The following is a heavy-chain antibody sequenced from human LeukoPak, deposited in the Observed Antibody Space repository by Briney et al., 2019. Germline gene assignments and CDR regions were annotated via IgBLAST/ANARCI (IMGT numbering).Heavy chain of an antibody. V-gene: IGHV3-21*01. Sequence: PSETLSLTCAVYGGSFSGYYWSWIRQPPGKGLEWVSSFSSSGNYIYYADSVKGRFTISRDNAKNSLYLQMHSLRAEDTAVYYCARDQSIGWSRGVENWGQGTLVTVSS. CDR2: FSSSGNYI. D-gene: IGHD6-19*01. CDR3: ARDQSIGWSRGVEN. J-gene: IGHJ4*02. CDR1: GGSFSGYY.